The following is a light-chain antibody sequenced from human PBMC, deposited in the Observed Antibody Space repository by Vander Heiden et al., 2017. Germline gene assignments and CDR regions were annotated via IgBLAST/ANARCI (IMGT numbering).Light chain of an antibody. CDR2: DVS. V-gene: IGLV2-14*03. J-gene: IGLJ2*01. CDR1: SSDVVGYNY. CDR3: TSYTSRTTWV. Sequence: QSALTQPASVSGSPGQSITISCTGTSSDVVGYNYVSWYHKHPGNAPTVMIYDVSNRPSGVSNRFSGSKAGNTASLTISGLQAEDEADYYCTSYTSRTTWVFGGGTKLTVL.